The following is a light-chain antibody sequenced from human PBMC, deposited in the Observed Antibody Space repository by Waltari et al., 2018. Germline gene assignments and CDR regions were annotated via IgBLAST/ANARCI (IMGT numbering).Light chain of an antibody. V-gene: IGKV1-39*01. J-gene: IGKJ5*01. Sequence: DIQMTQSPSSLSASVGDRVTITCRASQSISSTYLNWYQQKPGKAPKLLIYSTSTLQSGVPSTFSGSGSGTDFTLTISKLQPEDFATYYCQQSYSTLPTTFGQGTRLDIE. CDR1: QSISSTY. CDR2: STS. CDR3: QQSYSTLPTT.